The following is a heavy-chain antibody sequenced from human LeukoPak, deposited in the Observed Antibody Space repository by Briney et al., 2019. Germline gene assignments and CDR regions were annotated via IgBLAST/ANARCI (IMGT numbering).Heavy chain of an antibody. CDR2: IYSAGTT. J-gene: IGHJ3*02. CDR1: GFTVSSNY. CDR3: ASQSTPVLPFDI. V-gene: IGHV3-66*04. Sequence: PGGSLRLSCAAAGFTVSSNYISWVRQAPGKGLEWVSVIYSAGTTYYADSVKGRFTISRDNSKNTLYLQMNSLRVEDMAVYYCASQSTPVLPFDIWGQGTMVTVSS.